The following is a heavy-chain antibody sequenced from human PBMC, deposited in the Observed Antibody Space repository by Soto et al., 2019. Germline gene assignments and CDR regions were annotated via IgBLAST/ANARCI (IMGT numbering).Heavy chain of an antibody. CDR1: GYTFTSYG. CDR2: ISAYNGNT. D-gene: IGHD2-2*01. V-gene: IGHV1-18*01. J-gene: IGHJ5*02. CDR3: ARDSQLLGMYNWFDP. Sequence: GASVKVSCKASGYTFTSYGISWVRQAPGQGLEWMGWISAYNGNTNYAQKLQGRVTMTTDTSTSTAYMGLRSLRSDDTAVYYCARDSQLLGMYNWFDPWGQGTLVTVSS.